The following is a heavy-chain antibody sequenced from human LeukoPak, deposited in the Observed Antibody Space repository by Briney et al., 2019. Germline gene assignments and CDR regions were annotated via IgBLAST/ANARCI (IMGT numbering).Heavy chain of an antibody. CDR2: ISGGAGST. J-gene: IGHJ4*02. D-gene: IGHD6-13*01. V-gene: IGHV3-23*01. CDR1: GFTFNNYA. CDR3: ARVMPEIAAIDY. Sequence: PGGSLRLSCAASGFTFNNYAMSWVRQAPGKGLEWVSAISGGAGSTYYADSVKGRFTISRDSAKNSLYLQMNSLRAEDTAVYYCARVMPEIAAIDYWGQGTLVTVSS.